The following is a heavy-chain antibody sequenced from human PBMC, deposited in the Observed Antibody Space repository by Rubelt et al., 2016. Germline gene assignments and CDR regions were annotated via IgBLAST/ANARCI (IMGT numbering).Heavy chain of an antibody. Sequence: VQPGGSLRLSCAASGFSFSSFWMYWVRQAPGKGLEWVANIKQDGSEKYYVDSVKGRFTISRDNAKNSLFLQMNSLRAEDTAVYYCAREASYRYGDYVDYWGQGTLVTVSS. J-gene: IGHJ4*02. CDR3: AREASYRYGDYVDY. CDR1: GFSFSSFW. D-gene: IGHD4/OR15-4a*01. CDR2: IKQDGSEK. V-gene: IGHV3-7*01.